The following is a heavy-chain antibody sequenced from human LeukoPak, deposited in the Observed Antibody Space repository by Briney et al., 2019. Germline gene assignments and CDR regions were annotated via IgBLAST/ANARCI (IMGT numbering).Heavy chain of an antibody. CDR1: GFTLSNYG. D-gene: IGHD3-22*01. Sequence: GSLRLSCAVSGFTLSNYGMSWVRQAPGKGLEWVAGISGSGGSTNYADSVKGRFTISRDNSKNTLYLQMNSLRAEDTAVYYCAKGGVVVTSDAFDIWGQGTMVTVSS. V-gene: IGHV3-23*01. CDR3: AKGGVVVTSDAFDI. CDR2: ISGSGGST. J-gene: IGHJ3*02.